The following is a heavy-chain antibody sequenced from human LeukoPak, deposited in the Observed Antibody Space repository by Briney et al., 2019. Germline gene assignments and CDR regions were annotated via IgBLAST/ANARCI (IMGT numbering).Heavy chain of an antibody. CDR1: GFTFSSRDW. J-gene: IGHJ2*01. CDR2: IRQDGSEK. D-gene: IGHD5-18*01. V-gene: IGHV3-7*04. Sequence: PGGSLRLSCVASGFTFSSRDWMTWVRHLPGKGLEWVAKIRQDGSEKYYVDSVKGRFTISRDNTRDSLYLQMNSLRAEDTAVYYCARVGYSYGSWYFDLWGRGTLVTVSS. CDR3: ARVGYSYGSWYFDL.